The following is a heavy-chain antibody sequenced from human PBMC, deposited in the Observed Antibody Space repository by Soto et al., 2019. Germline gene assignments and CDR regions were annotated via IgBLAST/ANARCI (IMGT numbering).Heavy chain of an antibody. V-gene: IGHV1-18*01. CDR1: GYTFSTYP. J-gene: IGHJ5*02. CDR3: AGDRADAGLGTFEP. D-gene: IGHD6-13*01. Sequence: ASVKISCKTSGYTFSTYPISWVRQAPGQGLEWMGWISTYNGKTNYGQKFQGRVTITTDTSTSTAYMDLRSLRSDDTAVYYCAGDRADAGLGTFEPWGKGTLVTVSS. CDR2: ISTYNGKT.